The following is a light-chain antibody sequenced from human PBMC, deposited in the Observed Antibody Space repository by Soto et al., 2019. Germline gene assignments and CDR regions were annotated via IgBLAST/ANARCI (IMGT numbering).Light chain of an antibody. CDR2: DVS. CDR3: QQYGSTPLT. J-gene: IGKJ4*01. V-gene: IGKV3-20*01. Sequence: EILLTQSPGTLSLSPGERATLSCRASQSVRNNYLVWYQQRPGEPPRFLMYDVSTRAAGIPDRFSGSGSGTDFTLTISRLEPEDFAVYYCQQYGSTPLTFGGGTKVEIE. CDR1: QSVRNNY.